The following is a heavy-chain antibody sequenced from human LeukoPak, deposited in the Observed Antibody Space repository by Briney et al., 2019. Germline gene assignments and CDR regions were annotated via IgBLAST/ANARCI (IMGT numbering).Heavy chain of an antibody. Sequence: ASVKVSCKASGYTFTSYGISWVRQAPGQGLEWMGWISAYNGNTNYAQKLQGRVTMTTDTSTSTAYMGLRSLRSDDTAVYYCARDLTICQSTGCYPDAFDIWGQGTMVTVSS. CDR2: ISAYNGNT. J-gene: IGHJ3*02. CDR1: GYTFTSYG. V-gene: IGHV1-18*01. D-gene: IGHD2-2*01. CDR3: ARDLTICQSTGCYPDAFDI.